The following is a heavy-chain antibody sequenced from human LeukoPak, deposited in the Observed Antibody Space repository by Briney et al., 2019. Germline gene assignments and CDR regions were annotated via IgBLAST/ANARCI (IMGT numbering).Heavy chain of an antibody. Sequence: SETLSLTCTVSGGSISSYYWSWIRQPPGKGLEWIGYIYYSGSTNYNPSLKSRVTISVDTSKNQFSLKLSSVTAADTAEYYCARRRYYDILTGYYRAYYYYGMDVWGQGTTVTVSS. J-gene: IGHJ6*02. V-gene: IGHV4-59*12. CDR1: GGSISSYY. CDR2: IYYSGST. CDR3: ARRRYYDILTGYYRAYYYYGMDV. D-gene: IGHD3-9*01.